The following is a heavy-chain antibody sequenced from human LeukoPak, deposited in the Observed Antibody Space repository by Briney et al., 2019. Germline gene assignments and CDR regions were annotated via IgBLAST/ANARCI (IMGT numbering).Heavy chain of an antibody. Sequence: GGSLRLSCAASGFTLSCCGMHWVRQAPGKGLEWVAFIRYDGSNRYYADSVKGRFTISRDNFKNTLYLQMNSLRVEDTALYYCVNSGFDPWGQGTLVTVSS. J-gene: IGHJ5*02. D-gene: IGHD3-10*01. V-gene: IGHV3-30*02. CDR3: VNSGFDP. CDR1: GFTLSCCG. CDR2: IRYDGSNR.